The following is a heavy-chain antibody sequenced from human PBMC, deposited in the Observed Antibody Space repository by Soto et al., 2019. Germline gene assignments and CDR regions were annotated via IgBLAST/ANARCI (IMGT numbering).Heavy chain of an antibody. CDR2: INHSGST. Sequence: SETLSLTCAVYGGSFSGYYWSWIRQPPGKGLEWIGEINHSGSTNYNPSLKSRVTISVDTSKDQFSLKLSSVTAADTAVYYCARGGHIVVVPAANNRNWFDPWGQGTLVTVSS. CDR3: ARGGHIVVVPAANNRNWFDP. J-gene: IGHJ5*02. D-gene: IGHD2-2*01. V-gene: IGHV4-34*01. CDR1: GGSFSGYY.